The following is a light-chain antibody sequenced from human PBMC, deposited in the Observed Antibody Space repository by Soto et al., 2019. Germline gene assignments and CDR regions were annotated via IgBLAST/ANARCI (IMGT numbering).Light chain of an antibody. J-gene: IGKJ3*01. Sequence: EIVLTQSPGTLSLSPGERATLSCRASQSVSSSYLAWYQQKPGQAPRLLMYGASSRATGIPGRFSGSGSGTDFALTISRLEPEDFAVYYCQQYGSSPLFTFGPGTKVDI. V-gene: IGKV3-20*01. CDR2: GAS. CDR1: QSVSSSY. CDR3: QQYGSSPLFT.